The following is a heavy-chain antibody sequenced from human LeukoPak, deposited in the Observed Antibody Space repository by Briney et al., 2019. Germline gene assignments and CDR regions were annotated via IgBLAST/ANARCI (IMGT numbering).Heavy chain of an antibody. CDR3: ARGAYNWNSADY. J-gene: IGHJ4*02. CDR1: GFTFSSYG. Sequence: PGGSLRLSCAASGFTFSSYGMHWVRQAPGKGLEWVAVIWYDGSNKYYADSVKGRFTISRDNSKNTLYLQMNSLRDEDTAVYYCARGAYNWNSADYWGQGTLVTVSS. D-gene: IGHD1-7*01. V-gene: IGHV3-33*01. CDR2: IWYDGSNK.